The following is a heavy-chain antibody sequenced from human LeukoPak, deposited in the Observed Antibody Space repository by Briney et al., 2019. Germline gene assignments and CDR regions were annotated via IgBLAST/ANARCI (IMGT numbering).Heavy chain of an antibody. J-gene: IGHJ3*02. CDR2: IGTAGDT. Sequence: GSLRLSCAASGFTFSSYDMHWVRQATGKGLEWVSAIGTAGDTYYPGSVKGRFTISRENAKNSLYLQMNSLRAGDTAVYYCARSKIIGDYGAFDIWGQGTMVTVSS. D-gene: IGHD4-17*01. CDR3: ARSKIIGDYGAFDI. CDR1: GFTFSSYD. V-gene: IGHV3-13*01.